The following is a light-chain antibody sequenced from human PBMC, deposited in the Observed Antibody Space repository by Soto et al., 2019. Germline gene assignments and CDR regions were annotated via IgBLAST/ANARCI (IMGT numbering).Light chain of an antibody. J-gene: IGLJ1*01. CDR1: SSDVGGYNY. V-gene: IGLV2-14*01. CDR2: EVS. Sequence: QSALTQPASVSGSPGQSITISCTGTSSDVGGYNYVSWYQRHPGKAPKPMIYEVSNRPSGVSNRFSGSKSGNTASLTISGLQAEDEADYYCSSYTSSSTHYVFGTGTKV. CDR3: SSYTSSSTHYV.